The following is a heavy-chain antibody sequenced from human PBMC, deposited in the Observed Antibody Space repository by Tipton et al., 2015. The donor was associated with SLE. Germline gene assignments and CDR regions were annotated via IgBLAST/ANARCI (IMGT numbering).Heavy chain of an antibody. CDR3: SRCGNSYYDYYMDV. CDR2: ISPYNNNR. D-gene: IGHD4-23*01. Sequence: QSGAEVKKPGASVKVSCKTSGYTFSTYGISWVRQAPGQGLEWMGWISPYNNNRDYAQKFQDRVTMTTDTSTSAAYLELRSLRSDGTAVYYCSRCGNSYYDYYMDVWCEETTVTVSS. J-gene: IGHJ6*03. V-gene: IGHV1-18*01. CDR1: GYTFSTYG.